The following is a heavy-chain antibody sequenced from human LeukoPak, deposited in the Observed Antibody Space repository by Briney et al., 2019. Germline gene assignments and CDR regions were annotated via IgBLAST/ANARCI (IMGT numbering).Heavy chain of an antibody. CDR1: GFTFTSSS. CDR3: AAVNEDEPTAGPFDY. CDR2: IVVGSRNT. J-gene: IGHJ4*02. Sequence: SVKVSCKVSGFTFTSSSVQWVRQTRGQRLEWIGWIVVGSRNTNYAQKFQERVTITRDMSTSTAHMEVSSLRSEDTAVYYCAAVNEDEPTAGPFDYWGQGTLVTVSS. D-gene: IGHD1-14*01. V-gene: IGHV1-58*01.